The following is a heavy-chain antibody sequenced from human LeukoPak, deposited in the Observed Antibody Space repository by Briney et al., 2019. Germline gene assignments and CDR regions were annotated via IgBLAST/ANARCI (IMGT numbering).Heavy chain of an antibody. Sequence: GGSLRLSCAASGFTFSDYYMSWIRQAPGKGLEWVSYISSSGSTIYYADSVKGRFTISRDNAKNSLYLQMNSLRSEDTAVYYCAREGEDSGYYYMDVWGKGTTVTVSS. CDR1: GFTFSDYY. CDR3: AREGEDSGYYYMDV. D-gene: IGHD1-26*01. V-gene: IGHV3-11*01. J-gene: IGHJ6*03. CDR2: ISSSGSTI.